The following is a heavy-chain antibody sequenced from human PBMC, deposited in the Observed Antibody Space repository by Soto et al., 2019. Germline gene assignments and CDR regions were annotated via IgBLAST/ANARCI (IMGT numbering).Heavy chain of an antibody. J-gene: IGHJ5*02. CDR2: IRGYNGDT. V-gene: IGHV1-18*01. CDR1: GYTFTIYG. Sequence: QVQLVQSGAEVKRPGASVKVSCKTSGYTFTIYGISWVRQAPGQGLEWMGWIRGYNGDTSYAQKFQGRVTMTTDTSTSTVYMELRSLRSDDTAVYFCARDPPADHWGHGTLVTVSS. CDR3: ARDPPADH.